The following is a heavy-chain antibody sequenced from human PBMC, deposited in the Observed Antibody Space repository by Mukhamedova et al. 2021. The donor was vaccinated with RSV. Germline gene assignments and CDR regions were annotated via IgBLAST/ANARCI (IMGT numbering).Heavy chain of an antibody. D-gene: IGHD1-1*01. Sequence: GSTNYNPSLKSRVTISVDTSKNQFSLKLSSVTAADTAVYYCARGRTTGTTRAGWFDPWGQGTLVTVSS. CDR3: ARGRTTGTTRAGWFDP. CDR2: GST. J-gene: IGHJ5*02. V-gene: IGHV4-34*01.